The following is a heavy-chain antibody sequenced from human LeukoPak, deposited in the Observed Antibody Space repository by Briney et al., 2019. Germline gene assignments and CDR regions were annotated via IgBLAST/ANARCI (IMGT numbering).Heavy chain of an antibody. V-gene: IGHV3-23*03. D-gene: IGHD5-18*01. CDR2: IYSGGST. Sequence: PGGSLRLSCAASGFTFSSFGMSWVRQAPGKGLEWVSVIYSGGSTYYADSVKGRFTISRDNSKNTLYLQMNSLRAGDTAVYYCAKEYGYTYGEFDYWGQGTLVTVSS. CDR3: AKEYGYTYGEFDY. CDR1: GFTFSSFG. J-gene: IGHJ4*02.